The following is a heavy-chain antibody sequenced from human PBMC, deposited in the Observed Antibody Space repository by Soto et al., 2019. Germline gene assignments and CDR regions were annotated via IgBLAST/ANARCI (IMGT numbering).Heavy chain of an antibody. V-gene: IGHV4-30-4*01. CDR3: ARVSGSYYYGMDV. CDR2: IYHSGST. D-gene: IGHD1-26*01. J-gene: IGHJ6*02. Sequence: PSETLSLTCTVSGGSISSGDYYWSWIRQPPGKGLEWIGYIYHSGSTKYNPSLKSRVTISVDKSKNQFSLKLSSVTAADTAVYYCARVSGSYYYGMDVWGQGTTVTVSS. CDR1: GGSISSGDYY.